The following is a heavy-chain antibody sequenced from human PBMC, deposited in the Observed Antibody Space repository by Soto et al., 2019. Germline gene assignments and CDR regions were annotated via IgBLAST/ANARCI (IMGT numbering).Heavy chain of an antibody. CDR3: ARDEYYYDSSGYRAYYFDY. D-gene: IGHD3-22*01. Sequence: SETLSLTCAVYGGSISSYYWSWIRQPPGKGLEWIGYIYYSGSTNYNPSLKSRVTISVDTSKNQFSLKLSSVTAADTAVYYCARDEYYYDSSGYRAYYFDYWGQGTLVTVSS. CDR2: IYYSGST. J-gene: IGHJ4*02. CDR1: GGSISSYY. V-gene: IGHV4-59*01.